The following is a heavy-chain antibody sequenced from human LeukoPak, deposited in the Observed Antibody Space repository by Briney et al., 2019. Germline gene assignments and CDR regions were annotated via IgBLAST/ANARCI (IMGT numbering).Heavy chain of an antibody. V-gene: IGHV3-48*01. CDR3: ARDDY. J-gene: IGHJ4*02. CDR2: ISSSSSTI. CDR1: GFTFSRFW. Sequence: GGSLRLSCAASGFTFSRFWMSWVRQAPGKGLEWVSYISSSSSTIYYADSVKGRFTISRDNAKNSLYLQMNSLRAEDTAVYYCARDDYWGQGTLVTVSS.